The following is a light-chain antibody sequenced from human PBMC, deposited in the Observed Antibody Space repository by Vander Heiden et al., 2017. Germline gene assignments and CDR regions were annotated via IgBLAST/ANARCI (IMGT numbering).Light chain of an antibody. V-gene: IGLV1-44*01. Sequence: QSVLTQPPSASGTPGQTVTLPCSGSSPNIGSNTVNWYQQLPGTAPKLLIYSNNQRPSGVPDRFSGSKSGTSASLAISGLQSEDEADDYCAAWDDSLNGWVFGGGTKLTVL. J-gene: IGLJ3*02. CDR3: AAWDDSLNGWV. CDR1: SPNIGSNT. CDR2: SNN.